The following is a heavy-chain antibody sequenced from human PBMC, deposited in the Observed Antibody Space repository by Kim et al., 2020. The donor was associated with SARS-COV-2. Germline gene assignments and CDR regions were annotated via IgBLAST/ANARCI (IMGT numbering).Heavy chain of an antibody. CDR2: ISGSGGST. J-gene: IGHJ4*02. Sequence: GGSLRLSCAASGFTFSSYAMSWVRQAPGKGLEWVSAISGSGGSTYYADSVKGRFTISRDNSKNTLYLQMNSLRAEDTAVYYCAKDSIYPKYYYDSSGYLEFDYWGQGTLVTVSS. D-gene: IGHD3-22*01. V-gene: IGHV3-23*01. CDR1: GFTFSSYA. CDR3: AKDSIYPKYYYDSSGYLEFDY.